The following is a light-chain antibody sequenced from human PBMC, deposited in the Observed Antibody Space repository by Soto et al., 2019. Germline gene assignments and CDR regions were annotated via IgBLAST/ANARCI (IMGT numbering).Light chain of an antibody. Sequence: DIVMTQSPDSLAVSLGERATITCKSSQSVLYSPNNKNYLGWYQQKPGQPPKLLIYWASIRESGVPDRFRGSGSGTDFTLTISRLEPEDSAIYYCQQYGSWTFGQGTKVEIK. J-gene: IGKJ1*01. CDR2: WAS. CDR3: QQYGSWT. V-gene: IGKV4-1*01. CDR1: QSVLYSPNNKNY.